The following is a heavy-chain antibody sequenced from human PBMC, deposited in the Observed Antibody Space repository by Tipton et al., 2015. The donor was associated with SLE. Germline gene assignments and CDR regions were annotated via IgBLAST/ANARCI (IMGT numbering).Heavy chain of an antibody. D-gene: IGHD4-17*01. Sequence: SLRLSCAASGFTFSSYAMHWVRQAPGKGLEWVAVISYDGSNKYYADSVKGRFTISRDNAKNSLYLQMNSLRAEDTPVYYCARVAHGDYVGNDFDYWGQGTLVTLSS. CDR1: GFTFSSYA. CDR2: ISYDGSNK. J-gene: IGHJ4*02. V-gene: IGHV3-30-3*01. CDR3: ARVAHGDYVGNDFDY.